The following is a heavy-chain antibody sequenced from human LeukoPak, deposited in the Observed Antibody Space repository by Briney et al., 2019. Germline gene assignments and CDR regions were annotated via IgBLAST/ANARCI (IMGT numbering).Heavy chain of an antibody. CDR2: ISAYNGNT. J-gene: IGHJ3*02. V-gene: IGHV1-18*01. CDR1: GYTFTSYG. CDR3: ARVSPSALHPGIAAADPAFDI. D-gene: IGHD6-13*01. Sequence: VASVKVSCKASGYTFTSYGISWVRQAPGQGLEWMGWISAYNGNTNYAQKLQGRVTMTTDTSTSTAYMELRSLRSDGTAVYYCARVSPSALHPGIAAADPAFDIWGQGTMVTVSS.